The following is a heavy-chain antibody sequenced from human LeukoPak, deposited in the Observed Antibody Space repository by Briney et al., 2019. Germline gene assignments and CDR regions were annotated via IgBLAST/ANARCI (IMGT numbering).Heavy chain of an antibody. J-gene: IGHJ4*02. D-gene: IGHD6-13*01. CDR3: ARRYGSSWSHHPFDY. CDR2: IYHSGST. CDR1: GGSISSGGDY. Sequence: SETLSLTCTVSGGSISSGGDYWSWIRQPPGKGLEWIGYIYHSGSTYYNPSLKSRVTISVDRSKNQFSLKLSSVTAADTAVYYCARRYGSSWSHHPFDYWGQGTLVTVSS. V-gene: IGHV4-30-2*01.